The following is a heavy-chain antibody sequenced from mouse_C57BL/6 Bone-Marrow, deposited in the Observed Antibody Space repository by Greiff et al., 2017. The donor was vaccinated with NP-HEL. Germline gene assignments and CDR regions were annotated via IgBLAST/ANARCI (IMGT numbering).Heavy chain of an antibody. D-gene: IGHD2-3*01. CDR3: AREDGYYVTY. Sequence: EVQGVESGGGLVKPGGSLKLSCAASGFTFSSYAMSWVRQTPEKRLEWVATISDGGSYTYYPDNVKGRFTISRDNAKNNLYLQMSHLKSEDTAMYYCAREDGYYVTYWGQGTLVTVSA. V-gene: IGHV5-4*01. CDR1: GFTFSSYA. CDR2: ISDGGSYT. J-gene: IGHJ3*01.